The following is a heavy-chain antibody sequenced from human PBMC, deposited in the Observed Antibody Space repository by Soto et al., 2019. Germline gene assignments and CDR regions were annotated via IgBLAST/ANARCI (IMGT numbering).Heavy chain of an antibody. CDR3: AKDGSGHPYYSDN. D-gene: IGHD2-15*01. J-gene: IGHJ4*02. CDR1: GASISSNNW. Sequence: QVQLQESGPGLVKPSGTLSLTCVVSGASISSNNWWSWVRQPPGKGLEWIGEIYHSVTTSYNPSLKSRVTMSVDKSKNPFYLKVTSVTAADTAVYFCAKDGSGHPYYSDNWGQGTLVTVSS. CDR2: IYHSVTT. V-gene: IGHV4-4*02.